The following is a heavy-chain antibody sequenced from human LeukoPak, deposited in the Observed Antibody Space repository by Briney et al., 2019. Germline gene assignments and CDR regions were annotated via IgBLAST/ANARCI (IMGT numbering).Heavy chain of an antibody. CDR2: TFHTGRT. CDR1: GGSIRSYY. Sequence: SETLSLTCSVSGGSIRSYYWSWIRRPPGKGLEWIGYTFHTGRTNYNPSLKSRVAISLDTSKNQFSLKVSSVTAADTAVYYCASSSGYDSAVYFPHWGQGTLLTVSS. CDR3: ASSSGYDSAVYFPH. D-gene: IGHD5-12*01. V-gene: IGHV4-59*12. J-gene: IGHJ1*01.